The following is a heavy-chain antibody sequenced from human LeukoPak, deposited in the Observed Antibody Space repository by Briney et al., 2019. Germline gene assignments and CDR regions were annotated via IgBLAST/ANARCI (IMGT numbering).Heavy chain of an antibody. Sequence: GGSLRLSCAASGFTLSNNWMDWVRQAPGKGLEWVSVIYSGGSTYYADSVEGRFTISRDNSKNTLYLHMNSLRAEDTAVYYCARTHDQGIFDYWGQGTLVTVSS. J-gene: IGHJ4*02. CDR3: ARTHDQGIFDY. CDR1: GFTLSNNW. V-gene: IGHV3-66*01. D-gene: IGHD2/OR15-2a*01. CDR2: IYSGGST.